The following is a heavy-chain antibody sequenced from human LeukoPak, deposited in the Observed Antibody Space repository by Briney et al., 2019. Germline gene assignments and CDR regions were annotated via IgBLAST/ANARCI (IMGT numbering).Heavy chain of an antibody. D-gene: IGHD3-10*01. Sequence: PSETLSLTCTVSGGSISSGSYYWSWIRQPPGKGLEWIGRIYTSGSTNYNPSLKSRVTISVDTSKNQFSLKLSSVTAADTAVYYCASSELLWFGELWHWGQGTLVTVSS. CDR1: GGSISSGSYY. CDR3: ASSELLWFGELWH. CDR2: IYTSGST. V-gene: IGHV4-61*02. J-gene: IGHJ4*02.